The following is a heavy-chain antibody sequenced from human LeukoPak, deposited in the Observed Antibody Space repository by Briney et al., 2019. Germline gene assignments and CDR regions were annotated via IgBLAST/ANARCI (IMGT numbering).Heavy chain of an antibody. J-gene: IGHJ4*02. CDR3: ARINTFVYYFDY. D-gene: IGHD3-16*01. CDR2: IYHSGST. Sequence: SETLSLTCTVSGYSISSGYYWGWIRPPPGKGLEWIGSIYHSGSTYYNPSLKSRVTISVDTSKNQFSLKLSSVTAADTAVYYCARINTFVYYFDYWGQGTLVTVSS. V-gene: IGHV4-38-2*02. CDR1: GYSISSGYY.